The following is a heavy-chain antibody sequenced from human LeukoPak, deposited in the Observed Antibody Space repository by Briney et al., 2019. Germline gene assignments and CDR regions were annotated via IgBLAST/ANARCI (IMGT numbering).Heavy chain of an antibody. CDR2: ISSSSYI. J-gene: IGHJ4*02. D-gene: IGHD5-12*01. CDR1: GFTFSSYS. CDR3: ARDGTSGYDGFDY. Sequence: GGSLRLSCAASGFTFSSYSMNWVRQAPGKGLEWVSSISSSSYIYYADSVKGRFTISRDNAKNSLYLQMNILRAEDTAVYYCARDGTSGYDGFDYWGQGTLVTVSS. V-gene: IGHV3-21*01.